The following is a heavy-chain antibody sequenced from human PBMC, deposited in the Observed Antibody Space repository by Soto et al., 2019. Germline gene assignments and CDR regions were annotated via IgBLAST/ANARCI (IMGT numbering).Heavy chain of an antibody. V-gene: IGHV3-30-3*01. CDR2: ISYDGSNK. J-gene: IGHJ6*02. CDR1: GFTFSSYA. Sequence: GGSLRLSCAASGFTFSSYAMHWVRQAPGKGLEWVAVISYDGSNKYYADSVKGRFTISRDNSKNTLYLQMNSLRAEDTAVYYCAREAKGVGFWSGYYTGYYYYGMDVWGQGTTVTVSS. CDR3: AREAKGVGFWSGYYTGYYYYGMDV. D-gene: IGHD3-3*01.